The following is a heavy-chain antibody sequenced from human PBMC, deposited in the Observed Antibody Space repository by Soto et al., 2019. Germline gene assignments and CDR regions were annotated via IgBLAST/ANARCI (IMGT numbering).Heavy chain of an antibody. CDR3: ARVPSGMEGTYYGMDV. V-gene: IGHV1-18*01. J-gene: IGHJ6*02. CDR1: GYTFTSYG. D-gene: IGHD3-10*01. CDR2: ISAYNGNT. Sequence: GASVKVSCKASGYTFTSYGISWVRQAPGQGLEWMGWISAYNGNTNYAQKLQGRVTMTTDTSTSTAYMELRSLRSDDTAVYYCARVPSGMEGTYYGMDVWGQGTTVTVSS.